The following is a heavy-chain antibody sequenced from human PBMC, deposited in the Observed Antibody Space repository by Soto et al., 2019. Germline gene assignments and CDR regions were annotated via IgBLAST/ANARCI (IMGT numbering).Heavy chain of an antibody. CDR2: ISATGSDI. V-gene: IGHV3-21*01. Sequence: EVDLVESGGGLDKPGGALRLSCTDSGFTFSSHTMNWVRQAPGKGLEWVSSISATGSDIYYGDSVMGRFTISRDNAKNSLYLQLNNLRVEDTAVYYCARGYDVVRVPVAIRGGYFDHWGQGTVVTVSS. D-gene: IGHD3-16*01. J-gene: IGHJ4*02. CDR1: GFTFSSHT. CDR3: ARGYDVVRVPVAIRGGYFDH.